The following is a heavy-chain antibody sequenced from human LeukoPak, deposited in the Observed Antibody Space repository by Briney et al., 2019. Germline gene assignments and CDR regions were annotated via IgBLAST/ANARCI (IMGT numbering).Heavy chain of an antibody. D-gene: IGHD1-1*01. J-gene: IGHJ4*02. V-gene: IGHV3-64*01. CDR3: VRSPPGRTNWNYYDY. Sequence: GGSLRLSCAASGFTFSDYAMHWVRQAPGKGLEFVSVIGPIGVYTYYANSVKGRFTISRDNSKSTVSLQMGSLRDEDMAVYYCVRSPPGRTNWNYYDYWGRGTLVTVSS. CDR1: GFTFSDYA. CDR2: IGPIGVYT.